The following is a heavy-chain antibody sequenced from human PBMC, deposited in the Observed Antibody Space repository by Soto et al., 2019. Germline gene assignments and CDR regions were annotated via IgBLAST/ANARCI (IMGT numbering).Heavy chain of an antibody. D-gene: IGHD5-12*01. J-gene: IGHJ5*02. CDR1: GYTFTAYY. V-gene: IGHV1-2*02. CDR2: INPNSGGT. Sequence: QVQLVQSGAEVKKPGASVKVSCKASGYTFTAYYMHWVRQAPGQGLEWMGWINPNSGGTYHAQNFQGRVTMTRDTSTTTAYMELASLRSKDTAVYYCARGGGRGYNELDPWGHGTLVIVSS. CDR3: ARGGGRGYNELDP.